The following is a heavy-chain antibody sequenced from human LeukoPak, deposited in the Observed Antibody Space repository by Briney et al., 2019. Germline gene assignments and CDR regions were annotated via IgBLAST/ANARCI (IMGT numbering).Heavy chain of an antibody. CDR1: GGSTSSGGYS. J-gene: IGHJ3*02. CDR3: ARGSDTMVRGAAPFDI. CDR2: IYHSGST. Sequence: SQTLSLTCAVSGGSTSSGGYSWSWIRQPPGKGLEWIGYIYHSGSTYYNPSLKSRVTISVDRSKNQFSLKLSSVTAADTAVYYCARGSDTMVRGAAPFDIWGQGTMVTVSS. D-gene: IGHD3-10*01. V-gene: IGHV4-30-2*01.